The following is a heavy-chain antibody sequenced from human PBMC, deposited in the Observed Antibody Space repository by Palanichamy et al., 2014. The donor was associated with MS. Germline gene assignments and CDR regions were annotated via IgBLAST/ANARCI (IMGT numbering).Heavy chain of an antibody. D-gene: IGHD1-26*01. V-gene: IGHV1-18*04. CDR2: INTYNGDT. CDR1: GYTFSDYG. CDR3: ATDDLAYSNKFDY. J-gene: IGHJ4*02. Sequence: KVSCKASGYTFSDYGISWVRQAPGQGLKWLGWINTYNGDTNYAQILQGRVTITTDTSTSTAYMELRSLSSDDTAFYYCATDDLAYSNKFDYWGQGTLVTVSS.